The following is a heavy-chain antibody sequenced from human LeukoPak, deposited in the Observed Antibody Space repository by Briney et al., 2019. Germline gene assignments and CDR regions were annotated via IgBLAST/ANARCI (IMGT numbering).Heavy chain of an antibody. V-gene: IGHV3-21*01. CDR2: ISSSSSYI. CDR3: ARRYCSGGSCYTFDY. J-gene: IGHJ4*02. D-gene: IGHD2-15*01. Sequence: KPGGSLRLSCAASGFTFSSFIMNWVRPAPGKRLGWVSSISSSSSYIYYADSVKGRFTISRDNAKNSLYLQMNSLRAEDTAVYYCARRYCSGGSCYTFDYWGQGTLVTVSS. CDR1: GFTFSSFI.